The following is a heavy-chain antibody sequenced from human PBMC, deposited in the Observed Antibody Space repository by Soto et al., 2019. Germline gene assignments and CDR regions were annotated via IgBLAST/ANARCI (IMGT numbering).Heavy chain of an antibody. V-gene: IGHV1-45*02. CDR3: ARSRQYCSGGSCYLPTTNDASDI. J-gene: IGHJ3*02. D-gene: IGHD2-15*01. CDR2: ITPFNGNT. CDR1: GYTFTYRY. Sequence: GASVKVSCKASGYTFTYRYLHWVRQAPGQALEWMGWITPFNGNTNYAQKFQDRVTITRDRSMSTAYMELSSLRSEDTAMYYCARSRQYCSGGSCYLPTTNDASDIWGQGTLVTLSS.